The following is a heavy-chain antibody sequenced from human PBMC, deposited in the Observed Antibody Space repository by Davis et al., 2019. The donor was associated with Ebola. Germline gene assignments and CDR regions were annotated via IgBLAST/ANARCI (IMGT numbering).Heavy chain of an antibody. CDR1: GYTFTGYY. D-gene: IGHD2-15*01. Sequence: AASVKVSCKASGYTFTGYYIHWVRQAPGQGLEWMGWINPNSGDTKYSQKFQGWVTMPKDTPIRTAYMELNRLTSDDTAVYYCARDRVCSGATCYAYFDFWGQGTLVTVSS. V-gene: IGHV1-2*04. CDR3: ARDRVCSGATCYAYFDF. CDR2: INPNSGDT. J-gene: IGHJ4*02.